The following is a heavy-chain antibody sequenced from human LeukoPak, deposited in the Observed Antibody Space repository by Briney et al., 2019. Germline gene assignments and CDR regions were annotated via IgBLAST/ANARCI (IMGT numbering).Heavy chain of an antibody. Sequence: GASVKVSCKASGYTYTSYGISWVRQAPGQGLEWMGWISAYNGNTNYAQKLQGTVTMTTDTSTSTAYMELTSLRSDDTAVYYCARDLGQAFDLCGQATMVSVSS. V-gene: IGHV1-18*01. J-gene: IGHJ3*01. CDR2: ISAYNGNT. CDR3: ARDLGQAFDL. CDR1: GYTYTSYG.